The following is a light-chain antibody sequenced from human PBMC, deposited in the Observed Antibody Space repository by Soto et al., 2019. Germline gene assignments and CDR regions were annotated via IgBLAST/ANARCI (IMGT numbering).Light chain of an antibody. J-gene: IGKJ2*01. CDR1: QSVVYSY. CDR2: GAS. CDR3: QQFGTSPYP. Sequence: VLTQSPGTLSLSAGERATLSCRASQSVVYSYLTWYQQKPGQAPRLLIYGASKRASGTPDRFSGSGSGTDFSLTISRLEPEDFAIYYCQQFGTSPYPFGRGTTLEIK. V-gene: IGKV3-20*01.